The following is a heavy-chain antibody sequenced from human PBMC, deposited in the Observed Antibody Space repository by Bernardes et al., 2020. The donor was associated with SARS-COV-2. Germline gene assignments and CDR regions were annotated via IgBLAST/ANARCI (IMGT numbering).Heavy chain of an antibody. CDR3: ARQVRSMPDYGDYYYYYYYMDV. V-gene: IGHV4-59*01. Sequence: SETLSLTCTVSGGSISSYYWSWIRQPPGKGLEWIGYIYYSGRTNYNPSLKSRVTISVDTSKNQFSLKLSSVTAADTAVYYCARQVRSMPDYGDYYYYYYYMDVWGKGTTVTVSS. CDR2: IYYSGRT. CDR1: GGSISSYY. J-gene: IGHJ6*03. D-gene: IGHD4-17*01.